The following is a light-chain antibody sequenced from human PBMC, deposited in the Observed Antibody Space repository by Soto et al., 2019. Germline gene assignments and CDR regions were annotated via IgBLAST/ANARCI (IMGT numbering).Light chain of an antibody. CDR2: GAS. J-gene: IGKJ1*01. V-gene: IGKV3-20*01. CDR3: QQYNNWPPWT. Sequence: EIVLTQSPGTLSLSPGERATLSCRASQTFSNSFLSWFQQIPGQAPRLLIYGASMRATGIPDRFSGSGSGTEFTLTISSLQSEDFAVYYCQQYNNWPPWTFGQGTKVDIK. CDR1: QTFSNSF.